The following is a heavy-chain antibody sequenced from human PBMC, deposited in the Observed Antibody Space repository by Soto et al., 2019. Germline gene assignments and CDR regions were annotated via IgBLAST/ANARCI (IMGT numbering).Heavy chain of an antibody. J-gene: IGHJ3*02. Sequence: LRLSCAASGFTFGDYAMHWVRQAPGKGLEWVSGINWNSGNIDYADSVKGRFTISRDNAKNSLYLQMTSLRGEDTALYYCAKDRYSGTYADAFDIWGQGTMVTVSS. CDR1: GFTFGDYA. CDR2: INWNSGNI. D-gene: IGHD1-26*01. V-gene: IGHV3-9*01. CDR3: AKDRYSGTYADAFDI.